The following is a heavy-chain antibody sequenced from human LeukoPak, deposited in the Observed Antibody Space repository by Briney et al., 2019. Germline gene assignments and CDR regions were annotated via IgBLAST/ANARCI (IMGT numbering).Heavy chain of an antibody. CDR3: ARRLSRDGYKILD. J-gene: IGHJ4*02. CDR2: IYYSGST. CDR1: GGSISSSSYY. V-gene: IGHV4-39*01. Sequence: PSETLSLTCTVSGGSISSSSYYWGWIRQPPGKGLEWIGSIYYSGSTYYNPSLKSRVTISVDTSKNQFSLKLSSVTAADTAVYYCARRLSRDGYKILDCGQGTLVTVSS. D-gene: IGHD5-24*01.